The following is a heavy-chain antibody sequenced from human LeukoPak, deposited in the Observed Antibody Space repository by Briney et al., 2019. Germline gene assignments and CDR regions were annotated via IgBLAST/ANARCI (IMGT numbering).Heavy chain of an antibody. Sequence: PGGSLRLSCAASGFTFSTYDMDWVRQAPGKGLEWVAFIRSDGSNKHYADSVEGRFTISRDNSKNTLYLQMNSLRAEDTALYYCVGDSDYWGQGTLVTVSS. CDR2: IRSDGSNK. V-gene: IGHV3-30*02. CDR1: GFTFSTYD. J-gene: IGHJ4*02. CDR3: VGDSDY.